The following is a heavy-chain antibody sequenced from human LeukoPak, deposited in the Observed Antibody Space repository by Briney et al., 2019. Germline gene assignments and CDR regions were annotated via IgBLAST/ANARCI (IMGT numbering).Heavy chain of an antibody. CDR3: ARFIVGAIPPPLV. CDR2: IYYSGST. J-gene: IGHJ3*01. Sequence: PSETLSLTCTVSGGSISSSSYYWGWIRQPPGKGLEWIGSIYYSGSTYYNPSLKSRVTISVDTSKNQFSLKLSSVTAADTAVYYCARFIVGAIPPPLVWGQGTMVTVSS. V-gene: IGHV4-39*07. CDR1: GGSISSSSYY. D-gene: IGHD1-26*01.